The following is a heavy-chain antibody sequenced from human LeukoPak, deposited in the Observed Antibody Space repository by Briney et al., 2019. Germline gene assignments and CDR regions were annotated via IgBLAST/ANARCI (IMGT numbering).Heavy chain of an antibody. CDR2: IYYSGST. CDR1: GFTFSSYS. V-gene: IGHV4-39*01. J-gene: IGHJ5*02. Sequence: GSLRLSCAASGFTFSSYSMNWIRQPPGKGLEWIGSIYYSGSTYYNPSLESRVTISVDTSNNQFSLKLSSVTAEDTAVYYCARHKTYYYDSSGYPLGWFDPWGQGTLVTVSS. CDR3: ARHKTYYYDSSGYPLGWFDP. D-gene: IGHD3-22*01.